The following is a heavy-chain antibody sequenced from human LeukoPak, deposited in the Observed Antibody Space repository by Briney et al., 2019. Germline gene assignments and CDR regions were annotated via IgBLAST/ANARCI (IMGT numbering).Heavy chain of an antibody. V-gene: IGHV1-18*04. Sequence: ASVKVSCKASGYTFTNYYIHWVRQAPGQGLEWMGWISAYNGNRNYTERLQGKVTMTTDTSTSTAYMELRSLRSDDTAVYYCARGGDGYNLDYYYYMDVWGKGTTVTVSS. D-gene: IGHD5-24*01. J-gene: IGHJ6*03. CDR1: GYTFTNYY. CDR3: ARGGDGYNLDYYYYMDV. CDR2: ISAYNGNR.